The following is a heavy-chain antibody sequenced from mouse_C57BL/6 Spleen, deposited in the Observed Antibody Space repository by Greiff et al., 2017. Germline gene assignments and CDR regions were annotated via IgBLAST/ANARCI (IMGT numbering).Heavy chain of an antibody. V-gene: IGHV1-82*01. CDR3: ASGGYYGSSYDAMDY. D-gene: IGHD1-1*01. J-gene: IGHJ4*01. CDR1: GYAFSSSW. Sequence: QVQLQQSGPELVKPGASVKISCKASGYAFSSSWMNWVKQRPGQGLEWIGRIYPGDGDTNYNGKFKGKATLTADKSSSTAYMQLSSLTSEDSAVYVCASGGYYGSSYDAMDYWGQGTSVTVSS. CDR2: IYPGDGDT.